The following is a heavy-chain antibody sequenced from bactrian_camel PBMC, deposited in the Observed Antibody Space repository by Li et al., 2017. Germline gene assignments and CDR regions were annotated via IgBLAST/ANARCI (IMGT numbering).Heavy chain of an antibody. CDR1: IRTFNLYA. J-gene: IGHJ4*01. CDR2: IDDDGSA. V-gene: IGHV3S57*01. Sequence: VQLVESGGGSVQAGGSLRLSCAAETSIRTFNLYAMGWIRQAPGEEREGVAGIDDDGSAHYVDTVKGRFTISKDNDMNTLYLQMNSLKPEDTAMYFCAAGPARLGQILRCDYKYWGQGTQVTVS. CDR3: AAGPARLGQILRCDYKY.